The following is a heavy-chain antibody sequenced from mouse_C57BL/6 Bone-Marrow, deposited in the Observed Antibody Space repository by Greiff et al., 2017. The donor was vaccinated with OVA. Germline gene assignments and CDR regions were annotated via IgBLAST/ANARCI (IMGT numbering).Heavy chain of an antibody. D-gene: IGHD1-1*01. CDR1: GYTFTSYW. J-gene: IGHJ2*01. CDR3: ARDYCSSPYDLDY. Sequence: QVQLQQPGAELVRPGSSVKLSCKASGYTFTSYWMDWVKQRPGQGLEWIGNIHPSDSETHYNQKFKGKATLTVDKSSSTAYMQLSSLTSEDSAVYYCARDYCSSPYDLDYWGQGTTLTVSS. V-gene: IGHV1-61*01. CDR2: IHPSDSET.